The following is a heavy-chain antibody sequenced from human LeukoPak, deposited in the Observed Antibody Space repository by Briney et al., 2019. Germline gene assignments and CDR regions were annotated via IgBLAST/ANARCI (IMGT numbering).Heavy chain of an antibody. CDR3: AREMGAAVLPVTLLY. Sequence: GGSLRLSCAASGVTFSSYSMNWVRQSPGKGLEWVSSISSSSSYIYYADSVKGRFTISRDNSKNTLYLQMNSLSAEDTAVYYCAREMGAAVLPVTLLYWGQGTLVTVSS. CDR1: GVTFSSYS. D-gene: IGHD3-10*01. J-gene: IGHJ4*02. CDR2: ISSSSSYI. V-gene: IGHV3-21*01.